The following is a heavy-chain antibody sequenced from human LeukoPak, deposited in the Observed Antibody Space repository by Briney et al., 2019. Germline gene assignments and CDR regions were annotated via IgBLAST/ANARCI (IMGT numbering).Heavy chain of an antibody. CDR1: GFTFSSYS. Sequence: KPGGSLRLSCAASGFTFSSYSMNWVRQAPGKGLEWVSSISSSSSYIYYADSVKGRFTISRDNAKNSLYLQMNSLRAEDTAVYYCARVGVEGVTTPQDYWGQGTLVTVSS. CDR2: ISSSSSYI. CDR3: ARVGVEGVTTPQDY. D-gene: IGHD4-17*01. J-gene: IGHJ4*02. V-gene: IGHV3-21*01.